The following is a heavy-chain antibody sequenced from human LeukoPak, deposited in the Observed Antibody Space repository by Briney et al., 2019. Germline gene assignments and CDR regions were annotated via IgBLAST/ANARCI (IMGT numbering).Heavy chain of an antibody. D-gene: IGHD3-16*01. CDR2: IRGSGDNT. V-gene: IGHV3-23*01. J-gene: IGHJ3*01. CDR1: GFNFGDNS. CDR3: AKSVGWGGYDAFDF. Sequence: RGSLRLSCTGSGFNFGDNSVGWFRQAPGKGLEWVSAIRGSGDNTFYADSVKGRFAISRDNSKNTVYLQMNSLRAEDTAVYYCAKSVGWGGYDAFDFWGQGTMVTVSS.